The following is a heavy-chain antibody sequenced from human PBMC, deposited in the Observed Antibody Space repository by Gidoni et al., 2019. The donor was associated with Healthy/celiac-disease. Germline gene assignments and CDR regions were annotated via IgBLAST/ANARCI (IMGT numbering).Heavy chain of an antibody. D-gene: IGHD3-16*01. V-gene: IGHV3-33*01. J-gene: IGHJ4*02. CDR2: IWYDGSNK. Sequence: QVQLVESGGGVVQPGRSLRLSCAASGFTFSSYGMHWVRQAPGKGLEWVAVIWYDGSNKYYADSVKGRFTISRDNSKNTLYLQMNSLRAEDTAVYYCASAGGAMDPWGQGTLVTVSS. CDR1: GFTFSSYG. CDR3: ASAGGAMDP.